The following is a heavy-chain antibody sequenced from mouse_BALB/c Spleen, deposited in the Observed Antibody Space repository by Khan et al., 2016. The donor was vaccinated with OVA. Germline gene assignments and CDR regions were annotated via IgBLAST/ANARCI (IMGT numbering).Heavy chain of an antibody. J-gene: IGHJ3*01. CDR1: GYTFTSYW. Sequence: VQLQESGAELAKPGASVKMSCKASGYTFTSYWMHWVKQRPGQGLEWIGYINPSTGYTEYNQRFKDKATLTADKSSSTAYMQLSSLTSEESAVYYCGNHGSSSAWLAYWGQGTLVTVSA. CDR2: INPSTGYT. CDR3: GNHGSSSAWLAY. V-gene: IGHV1-7*01. D-gene: IGHD1-1*01.